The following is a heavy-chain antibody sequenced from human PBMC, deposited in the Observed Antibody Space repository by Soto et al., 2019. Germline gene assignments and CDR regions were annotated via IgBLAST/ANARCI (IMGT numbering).Heavy chain of an antibody. V-gene: IGHV4-59*01. CDR1: GGSISRYY. CDR3: ARDLWGYCGTDCYPLDV. D-gene: IGHD2-21*02. CDR2: MYNTGST. J-gene: IGHJ6*02. Sequence: SETLSLTCTVSGGSISRYYWSWIRQPPGNGLELIGYMYNTGSTVYNPSFKSRVTISVDTSKIQFSLKLNSVTAADTAVYYCARDLWGYCGTDCYPLDVWGQGTTVTVSS.